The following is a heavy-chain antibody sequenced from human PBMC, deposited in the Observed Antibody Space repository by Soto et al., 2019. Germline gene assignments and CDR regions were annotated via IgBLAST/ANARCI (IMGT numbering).Heavy chain of an antibody. Sequence: QVQLEQSGAEVKKPGSSVKVSCKASGGTFRNSAISWVRQAPGQGLEWMGGVMPIFRTPDYAHKFQGRVNITADESTRTAYMELSGLRSDDAAVYYCARDNDRPQLGGNYYYILDVWGHGTTVTVSS. CDR1: GGTFRNSA. CDR2: VMPIFRTP. V-gene: IGHV1-69*12. CDR3: ARDNDRPQLGGNYYYILDV. D-gene: IGHD1-1*01. J-gene: IGHJ6*02.